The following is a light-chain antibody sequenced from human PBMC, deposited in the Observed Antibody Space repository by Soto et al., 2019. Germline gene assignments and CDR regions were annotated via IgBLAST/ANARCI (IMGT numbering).Light chain of an antibody. CDR2: GAS. J-gene: IGKJ1*01. Sequence: EIVMTQSPTTRSVSPWERSTLSCRASQSVSSNLAWYQQKPGQAPRLLIHGASTRATGTPARFSGSGSGTEFTLTISSLQSEDSAVYYCQQYKNWPPWTFGQGTKVDIK. CDR3: QQYKNWPPWT. V-gene: IGKV3-15*01. CDR1: QSVSSN.